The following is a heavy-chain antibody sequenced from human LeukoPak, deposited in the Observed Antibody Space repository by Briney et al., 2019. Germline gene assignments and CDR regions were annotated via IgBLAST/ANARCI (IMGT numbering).Heavy chain of an antibody. CDR3: ARDQRASPAAADY. Sequence: GGSLRLSCAASGFTFSSSWMTWVRQAPGKGLEWVANIKEDGSEKYYVDSVKGRFTISRDNAKNSLYLQMNSPRAEDTAVYYCARDQRASPAAADYWGQGTLVTVSS. CDR2: IKEDGSEK. D-gene: IGHD2-15*01. J-gene: IGHJ4*02. CDR1: GFTFSSSW. V-gene: IGHV3-7*01.